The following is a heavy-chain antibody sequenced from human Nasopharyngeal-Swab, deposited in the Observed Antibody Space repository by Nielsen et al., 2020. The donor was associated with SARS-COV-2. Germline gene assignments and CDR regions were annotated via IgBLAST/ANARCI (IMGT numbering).Heavy chain of an antibody. CDR1: GGSISSSSYY. J-gene: IGHJ5*02. D-gene: IGHD4-17*01. Sequence: SETLSLTCTVSGGSISSSSYYWGWIRQPPGKGLEWIGSIYYSGSTYYNPSLKSRVTISVDTSKNQFSLKLSSVTAADTAVYYCARDVDGDSPSYNWFDPWGQGTLVTVSS. CDR2: IYYSGST. V-gene: IGHV4-39*07. CDR3: ARDVDGDSPSYNWFDP.